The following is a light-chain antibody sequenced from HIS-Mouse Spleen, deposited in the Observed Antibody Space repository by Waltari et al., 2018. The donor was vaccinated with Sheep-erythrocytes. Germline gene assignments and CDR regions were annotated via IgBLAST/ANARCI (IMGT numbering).Light chain of an antibody. J-gene: IGLJ3*02. Sequence: QSALTQPASVSGSPRQSITISCPGPSSAVGRYNFVPSSQQHPAKAPNLMIYDVSNRPSAVSNRISGSKSGNTASLTISGLQAEDEADYYCSSYTSSSTYWVFGGGTKLTVL. CDR3: SSYTSSSTYWV. V-gene: IGLV2-14*03. CDR2: DVS. CDR1: SSAVGRYNF.